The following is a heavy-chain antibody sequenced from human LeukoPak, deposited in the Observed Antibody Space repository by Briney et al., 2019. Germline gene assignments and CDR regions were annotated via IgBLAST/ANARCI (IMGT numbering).Heavy chain of an antibody. D-gene: IGHD1-7*01. CDR1: GFSISSYA. Sequence: PGGSLRLSCAASGFSISSYAMSWVRQAPGKGLMWVSRMNGEGTTIDYADSVKGRFTVSRDYAKNTLFLQMNNLRTEDTALYFCATARNFRFEYWGQGSLVIVSA. CDR2: MNGEGTTI. J-gene: IGHJ4*02. CDR3: ATARNFRFEY. V-gene: IGHV3-74*01.